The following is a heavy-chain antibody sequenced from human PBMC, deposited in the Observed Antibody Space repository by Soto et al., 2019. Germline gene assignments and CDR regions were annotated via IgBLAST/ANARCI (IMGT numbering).Heavy chain of an antibody. J-gene: IGHJ4*02. CDR3: ARDVVSSVGNFDY. Sequence: SVKVSCKASGGTFSSYAISWVRQAPGQGLEWMGGIIPIFGTANYAQKFQGRVTITADKSTSTAYMELSSLRSEDTAVYYCARDVVSSVGNFDYWGQGTLVTVSS. CDR1: GGTFSSYA. D-gene: IGHD6-25*01. V-gene: IGHV1-69*06. CDR2: IIPIFGTA.